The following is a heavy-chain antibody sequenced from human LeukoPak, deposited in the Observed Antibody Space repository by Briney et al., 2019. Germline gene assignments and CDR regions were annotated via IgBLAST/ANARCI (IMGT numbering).Heavy chain of an antibody. V-gene: IGHV1-46*01. CDR2: INPSGGST. CDR3: ARGFPDRAHYYYYYMDV. J-gene: IGHJ6*03. CDR1: GYTFTSYY. Sequence: RASVKVSCKASGYTFTSYYMHWVRQAPGQGLEWMGIINPSGGSTSYAQKFQGRVTMTRDMSTSTVYMELSSLRSEDTAVYYCARGFPDRAHYYYYYMDVWGKGTTVTVSS.